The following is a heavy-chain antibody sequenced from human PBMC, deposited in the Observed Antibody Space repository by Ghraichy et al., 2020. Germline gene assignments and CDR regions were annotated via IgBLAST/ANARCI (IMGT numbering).Heavy chain of an antibody. CDR3: ATQTYYYDSSGYISLSSIDY. V-gene: IGHV4-59*01. CDR2: IFYSGST. Sequence: SETLSLTCTVSGGSISNYYWSWIRQPPGKGLEWIGYIFYSGSTNYNPSLKGRVTISLDTSKHQFSLKLSSVTAADTAVYYCATQTYYYDSSGYISLSSIDYWGQGTLDTVSS. CDR1: GGSISNYY. D-gene: IGHD3-22*01. J-gene: IGHJ4*02.